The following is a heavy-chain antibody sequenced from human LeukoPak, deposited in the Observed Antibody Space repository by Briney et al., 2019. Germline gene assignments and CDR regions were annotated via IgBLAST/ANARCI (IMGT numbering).Heavy chain of an antibody. J-gene: IGHJ3*02. CDR3: ARDSASCRGCAFDI. Sequence: GGSLRLSCAASGFTFSNYAMHWVRQAPGKGLEWVANTNRDGSEKYYVDSVKGRVTISRDNAMNFLYLQLNSLRVDDTAVYYCARDSASCRGCAFDIWGQGTVVTVSS. V-gene: IGHV3-7*01. CDR2: TNRDGSEK. CDR1: GFTFSNYA. D-gene: IGHD2-2*01.